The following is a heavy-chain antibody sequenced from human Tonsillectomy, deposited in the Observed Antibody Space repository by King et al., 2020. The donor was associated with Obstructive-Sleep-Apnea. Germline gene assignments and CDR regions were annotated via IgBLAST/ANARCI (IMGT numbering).Heavy chain of an antibody. CDR3: ARQDYGDYLEYFQH. D-gene: IGHD4-17*01. CDR2: ISPGDSDT. Sequence: QLVQSGAEVKKPGESLKISCNGSGYSFTSYWIGWVRQMPGKALEGMGIISPGDSDTSYSPSFQVQVTISVDSSISTAYLLWSSLKASDTAMYYCARQDYGDYLEYFQHWGQGTLVTVSS. V-gene: IGHV5-51*01. J-gene: IGHJ1*01. CDR1: GYSFTSYW.